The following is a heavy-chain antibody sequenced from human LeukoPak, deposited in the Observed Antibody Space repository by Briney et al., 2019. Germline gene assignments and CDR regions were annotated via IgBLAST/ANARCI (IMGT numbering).Heavy chain of an antibody. Sequence: PGGSLRLSCAASGFTLRSYGMHWVRQAPGKGLEWVAFIRYDESNKYYADSVKGRFTISRDNSKNTLYLQMNSLRAEDTAVYYCAKKDPGYDILTGYYTYDYWGQGTLVTVSS. CDR3: AKKDPGYDILTGYYTYDY. J-gene: IGHJ4*02. CDR1: GFTLRSYG. D-gene: IGHD3-9*01. CDR2: IRYDESNK. V-gene: IGHV3-30*02.